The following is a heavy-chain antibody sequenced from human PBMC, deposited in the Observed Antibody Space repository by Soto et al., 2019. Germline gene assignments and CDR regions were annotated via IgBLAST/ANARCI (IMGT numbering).Heavy chain of an antibody. CDR2: ISGGSVVI. J-gene: IGHJ4*02. CDR3: ARGLGSSWFSL. Sequence: PGGSLSLSCAASGFTFSNYWIHWVRHAPGRGLEWVSYISGGSVVIKYADSVRGRFTISRDNAKNSLYLQMSSLGAEDTAVYYCARGLGSSWFSLWGQGTLVTVSS. V-gene: IGHV3-48*01. CDR1: GFTFSNYW. D-gene: IGHD6-13*01.